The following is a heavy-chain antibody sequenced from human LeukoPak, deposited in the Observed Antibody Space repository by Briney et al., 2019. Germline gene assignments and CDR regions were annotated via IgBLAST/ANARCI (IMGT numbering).Heavy chain of an antibody. V-gene: IGHV3-48*03. Sequence: GGSLRLSCAASGFTFSSYEMNWVRQTPGMGLEWIAYISSGATSIYYADSVKGRFNISRDNAKNSLNLRMNSLRAEDTAVYYCATNSRVSYAFAIWGQGTMVTVSA. CDR2: ISSGATSI. CDR1: GFTFSSYE. D-gene: IGHD6-13*01. J-gene: IGHJ3*02. CDR3: ATNSRVSYAFAI.